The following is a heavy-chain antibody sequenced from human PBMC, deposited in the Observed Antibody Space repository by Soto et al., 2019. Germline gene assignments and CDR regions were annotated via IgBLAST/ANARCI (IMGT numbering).Heavy chain of an antibody. V-gene: IGHV3-9*01. CDR2: ISWNSGRI. J-gene: IGHJ3*01. Sequence: PGGSLRLSCAASGFTFDDYDMHWVRQVPGKGLEWVSGISWNSGRIGYVDSVKGRFTISRDNAKNSLALQMNSLRAEDTALYYFAKDKRFCGGGICYSGAFDVWGQGTLVTVSS. CDR3: AKDKRFCGGGICYSGAFDV. D-gene: IGHD2-15*01. CDR1: GFTFDDYD.